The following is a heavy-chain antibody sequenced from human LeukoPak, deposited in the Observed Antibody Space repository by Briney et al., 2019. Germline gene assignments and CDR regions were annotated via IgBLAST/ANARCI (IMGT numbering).Heavy chain of an antibody. D-gene: IGHD3-22*01. CDR2: IYYSGST. J-gene: IGHJ3*02. V-gene: IGHV4-59*08. Sequence: PSEALSLTCTVSGGSISSYYWSWIRHPPGKGLEWIGYIYYSGSTNYNPSLKSRVTISVDTSKNQFSLKLSSVTAADTAVYYCARAPLITMIEEYAFDIWGQGTMVTVSS. CDR1: GGSISSYY. CDR3: ARAPLITMIEEYAFDI.